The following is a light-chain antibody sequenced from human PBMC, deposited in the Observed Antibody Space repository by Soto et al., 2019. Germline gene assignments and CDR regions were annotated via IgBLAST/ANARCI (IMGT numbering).Light chain of an antibody. CDR1: QSISSY. J-gene: IGKJ3*01. V-gene: IGKV1-39*01. Sequence: DIQMTQSPSSLSASVGDRVTITCRASQSISSYLNWYQQKPGKAPKLLIYAASSLQSGVPSRFSGSGSGTDFTLTISSLQPEAFATYYCQQTYSTPRGFTFGPGTKVDIK. CDR2: AAS. CDR3: QQTYSTPRGFT.